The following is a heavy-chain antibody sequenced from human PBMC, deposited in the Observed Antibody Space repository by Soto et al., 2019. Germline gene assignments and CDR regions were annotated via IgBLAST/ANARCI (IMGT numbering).Heavy chain of an antibody. D-gene: IGHD2-2*01. CDR1: GGSISSSSYY. V-gene: IGHV4-39*01. CDR3: ARRGGPAALYYYYYYMDV. CDR2: IYYSGST. J-gene: IGHJ6*03. Sequence: SETLSLTCTVSGGSISSSSYYWGWIRQPPGKGLEWIGSIYYSGSTYYNPSLKSRVTISVDTSKNQFSLKLSSVTAADTAVYYCARRGGPAALYYYYYYMDVWGKGTTVTVSS.